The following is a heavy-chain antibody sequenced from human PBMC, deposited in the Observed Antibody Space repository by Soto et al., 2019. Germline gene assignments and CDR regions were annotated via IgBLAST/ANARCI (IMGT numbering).Heavy chain of an antibody. Sequence: GASVKVSCKASGYTFTSYGISWVRQAPGQGLEWMGWISAYNGNTNYAQKLQGRVTMTTDTSTSTAYMELRSLRSDDTAVYYCATATGQQLLPTSAEYFHHWGQGTLVTVSA. D-gene: IGHD6-13*01. J-gene: IGHJ1*01. V-gene: IGHV1-18*01. CDR2: ISAYNGNT. CDR1: GYTFTSYG. CDR3: ATATGQQLLPTSAEYFHH.